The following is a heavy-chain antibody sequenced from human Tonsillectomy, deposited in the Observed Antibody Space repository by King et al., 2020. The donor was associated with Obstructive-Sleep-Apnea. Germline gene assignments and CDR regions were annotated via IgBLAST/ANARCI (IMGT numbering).Heavy chain of an antibody. D-gene: IGHD3-22*01. CDR2: IYYSGST. CDR1: GGSIRSSSYY. J-gene: IGHJ4*02. CDR3: ASFHYDSSGYVPY. V-gene: IGHV4-39*07. Sequence: QLQESGPGLVKPSETLSLTCTVSGGSIRSSSYYWGWIRQPPGKGLDWIGSIYYSGSTYYNPSLKSRVTISVDTSKNQFSLKLSSVTAADTAVYYCASFHYDSSGYVPYXGQGTLVTVSS.